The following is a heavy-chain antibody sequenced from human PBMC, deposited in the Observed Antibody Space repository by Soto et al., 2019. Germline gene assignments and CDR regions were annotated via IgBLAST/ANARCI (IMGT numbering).Heavy chain of an antibody. V-gene: IGHV3-7*05. CDR2: IKQDGSDK. D-gene: IGHD2-15*01. CDR1: GFTFSTYW. Sequence: EVQLVESGGGLVQPGGSLRLSCAASGFTFSTYWMSWVRQAPGKGLEWVANIKQDGSDKYYVDSVKGRFTISRDNARNSLYLQMNGLRAEDTAVYYCARVKSLAGHYWGQGTLVTVSS. J-gene: IGHJ4*02. CDR3: ARVKSLAGHY.